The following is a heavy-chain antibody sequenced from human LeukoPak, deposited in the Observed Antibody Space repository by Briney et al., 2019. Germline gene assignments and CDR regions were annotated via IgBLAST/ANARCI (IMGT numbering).Heavy chain of an antibody. D-gene: IGHD3-22*01. CDR2: ISYDGSNK. CDR1: GFTFSSYA. CDR3: ARTGSSYYYDSSGSLDY. J-gene: IGHJ4*02. Sequence: GGSLRLSCAASGFTFSSYAMHWVRQAPGKGLEWVVVISYDGSNKYYADSVKGRFTISRDNSKNTLYLQMNSLRAEDTAVYYCARTGSSYYYDSSGSLDYWGQGTLVTVSS. V-gene: IGHV3-30-3*01.